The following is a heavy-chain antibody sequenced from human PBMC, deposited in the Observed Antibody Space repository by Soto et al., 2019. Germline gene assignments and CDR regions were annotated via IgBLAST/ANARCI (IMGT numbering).Heavy chain of an antibody. V-gene: IGHV4-38-2*02. CDR3: ARDGLRYFDSSGYYSGPPLDY. CDR2: IYHTGTT. J-gene: IGHJ4*02. Sequence: SETLSLTCAVSGFSISSDYFWGWIRQPPGKRLEWIGSIYHTGTTYYSPSLKSRATIFLDTSKNQFSLNLTSVTAADTAIYYCARDGLRYFDSSGYYSGPPLDYWGQGARVTSPQ. D-gene: IGHD3-22*01. CDR1: GFSISSDYF.